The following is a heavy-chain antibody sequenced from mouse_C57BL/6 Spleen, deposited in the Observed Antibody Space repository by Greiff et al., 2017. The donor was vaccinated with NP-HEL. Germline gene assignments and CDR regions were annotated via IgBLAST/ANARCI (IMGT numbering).Heavy chain of an antibody. CDR3: ARSETGYAMDY. Sequence: EVQLVESGGGLVQPGGSLSLSCAASGFTFTDYYMSWVRQPPGKALEWLGFIRNKANGYTTEYSASVKGRFTISRDNSQSILYLQMNALRAEDSATYYCARSETGYAMDYWGQGTSVTVSS. CDR1: GFTFTDYY. CDR2: IRNKANGYTT. V-gene: IGHV7-3*01. D-gene: IGHD4-1*01. J-gene: IGHJ4*01.